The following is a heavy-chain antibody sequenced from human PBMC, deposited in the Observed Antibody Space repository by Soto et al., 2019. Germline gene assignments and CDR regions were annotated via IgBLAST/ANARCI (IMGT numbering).Heavy chain of an antibody. Sequence: QVQLQESGPGLVKPSETLSLTCNVSGGSITNYYWSWIRQPPGKGLEWIGYIYHTATTNYNPSLKGRVTTLVDTSKNQFSLKLSSVTAADTAVDYCARHGYSTAWYGSWDSWGQGTLVTVSS. V-gene: IGHV4-59*08. D-gene: IGHD6-19*01. J-gene: IGHJ4*02. CDR2: IYHTATT. CDR1: GGSITNYY. CDR3: ARHGYSTAWYGSWDS.